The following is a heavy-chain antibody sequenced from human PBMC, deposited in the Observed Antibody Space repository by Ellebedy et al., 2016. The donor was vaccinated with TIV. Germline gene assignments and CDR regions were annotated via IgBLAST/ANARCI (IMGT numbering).Heavy chain of an antibody. Sequence: GESLKISCAASGFTFSSYAMSWVRQAPGKGLEWVSAISGSGGSTYYADSVKGRFTISRDNSKNTLYLQMNSLRAEETAVYYCAKALATVVTPKMMDVWGQGTTVTVSS. D-gene: IGHD4-23*01. CDR2: ISGSGGST. CDR3: AKALATVVTPKMMDV. V-gene: IGHV3-23*01. J-gene: IGHJ6*02. CDR1: GFTFSSYA.